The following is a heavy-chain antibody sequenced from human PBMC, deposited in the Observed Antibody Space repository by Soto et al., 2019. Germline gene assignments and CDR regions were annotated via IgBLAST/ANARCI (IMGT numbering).Heavy chain of an antibody. J-gene: IGHJ3*02. CDR1: GGSISSSSYY. CDR3: ARHSHSNYAFDI. Sequence: SETLSLICTVSGGSISSSSYYWGWIRQPPGKGLEWIGSIYYSGSTYYNPSLKSRVTISVDTSKNQFSLKLSSVTAADTAVYYCARHSHSNYAFDIWGQGTMVTVSS. D-gene: IGHD4-4*01. V-gene: IGHV4-39*01. CDR2: IYYSGST.